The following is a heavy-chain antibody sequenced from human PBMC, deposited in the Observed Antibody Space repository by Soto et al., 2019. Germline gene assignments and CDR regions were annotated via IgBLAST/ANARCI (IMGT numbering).Heavy chain of an antibody. CDR1: GFTFSSYW. J-gene: IGHJ3*02. Sequence: PGGSLRLSCAASGFTFSSYWMSWVRQAPGKGLEWVANIKQDGSEKYYVDSVKGRFTISRDNAKNSLYLQMNSLRAEDTAVYYCARDLTTVVPDDAFDIWGQGTMVTVSS. D-gene: IGHD4-17*01. CDR3: ARDLTTVVPDDAFDI. CDR2: IKQDGSEK. V-gene: IGHV3-7*01.